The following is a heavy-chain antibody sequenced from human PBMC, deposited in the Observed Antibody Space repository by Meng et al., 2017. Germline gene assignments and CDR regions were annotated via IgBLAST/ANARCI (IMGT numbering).Heavy chain of an antibody. CDR3: ARDAFDYAPHAFDI. V-gene: IGHV4-34*09. D-gene: IGHD3-16*01. CDR2: IYYSGST. J-gene: IGHJ3*02. CDR1: GASFSGYY. Sequence: QVQLQQSGPGLVRPAETLYLTCAVYGASFSGYYWSWIRQPPGKGLEWIGYIYYSGSTYYIPYIKSRVTISVDTSKIQFSLKLSSVTAADTAVYYCARDAFDYAPHAFDIWGQGTMVTVSS.